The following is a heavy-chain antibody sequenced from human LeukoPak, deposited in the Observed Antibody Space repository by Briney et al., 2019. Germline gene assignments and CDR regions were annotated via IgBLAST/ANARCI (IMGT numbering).Heavy chain of an antibody. Sequence: PGGSLRLSCAASGFTFSSYGMHWVRQAPGKGLEWVAVISYDGSNKYYADSVKGRFTISRDNSKNTLYLQMNSLRADDTAVYYCARQRGRVTDLYYYYYYMDVWGKGTTVTVSS. J-gene: IGHJ6*03. V-gene: IGHV3-30*03. CDR3: ARQRGRVTDLYYYYYYMDV. D-gene: IGHD1-26*01. CDR1: GFTFSSYG. CDR2: ISYDGSNK.